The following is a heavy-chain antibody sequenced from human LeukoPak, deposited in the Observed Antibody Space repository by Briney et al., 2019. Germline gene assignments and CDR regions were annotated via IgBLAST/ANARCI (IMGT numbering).Heavy chain of an antibody. CDR2: INHSGST. D-gene: IGHD3-22*01. V-gene: IGHV4-34*01. Sequence: SETLSLTCAVYGGSFSGYYWSWIRQPPGKGLEWIGEINHSGSTNYDPSLKSRVTISVDTSKNQFSLKLSSVTAADTAVYYCARGGRTYYYDSSGYPLDYWGQGTLVTVSS. CDR3: ARGGRTYYYDSSGYPLDY. J-gene: IGHJ4*02. CDR1: GGSFSGYY.